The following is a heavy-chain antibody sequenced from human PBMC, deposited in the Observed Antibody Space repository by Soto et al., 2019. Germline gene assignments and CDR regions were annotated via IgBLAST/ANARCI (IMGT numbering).Heavy chain of an antibody. CDR2: INHSGST. CDR1: GGSFSGYY. CDR3: ARESEKGRKDFDY. J-gene: IGHJ4*02. D-gene: IGHD3-10*01. V-gene: IGHV4-34*01. Sequence: QVQLQQWGAGLLKPSETLSLTCAVYGGSFSGYYWSWIRQPPGKGLEWIGEINHSGSTNYNPSLKSRVTISVDTSKNQFSLKLSSVTAADTAVYYCARESEKGRKDFDYWGQGTLVTVSS.